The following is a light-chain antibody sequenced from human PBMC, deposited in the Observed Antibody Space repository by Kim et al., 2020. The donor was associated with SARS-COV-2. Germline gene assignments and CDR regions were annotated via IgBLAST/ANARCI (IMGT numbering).Light chain of an antibody. CDR2: DAS. CDR3: QQYDNLPYS. CDR1: QDISNY. V-gene: IGKV1-33*01. Sequence: SASVGDRVTITCQASQDISNYLNWYQQKPGKAPKLLIYDASNLETGVPSSFSGIGSGTDFTFTISSLQPEDIATYYCQQYDNLPYSFGQGTKLEI. J-gene: IGKJ2*03.